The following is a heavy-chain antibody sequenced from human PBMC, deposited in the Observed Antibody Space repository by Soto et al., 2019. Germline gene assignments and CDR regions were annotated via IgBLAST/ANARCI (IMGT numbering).Heavy chain of an antibody. CDR2: INHSGST. Sequence: KPSETLSLTCAVYGGSFSGYYWSWIRRPPGKGLERIGEINHSGSTNYNPSLKSRVTISVDTSKNQFSLKLSSVTAADTAVYYCARGLRDYSRGSYRYLGAFDIWGQGTMVTVSS. CDR1: GGSFSGYY. CDR3: ARGLRDYSRGSYRYLGAFDI. J-gene: IGHJ3*02. V-gene: IGHV4-34*01. D-gene: IGHD3-16*02.